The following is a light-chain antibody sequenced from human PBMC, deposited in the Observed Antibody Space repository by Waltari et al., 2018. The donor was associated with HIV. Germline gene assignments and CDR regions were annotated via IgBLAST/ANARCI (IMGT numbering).Light chain of an antibody. J-gene: IGKJ4*01. CDR2: GAS. Sequence: IVLTQSLGTLSLSPGARATLSCRASQSISSNYLAWYQQKPGQAPRPLMYGASTRATGIPDRFSGSGSGTDFTLTISRPEPEDVAVYYCQQYGSSPGTFGGGTKIQIK. CDR3: QQYGSSPGT. V-gene: IGKV3-20*01. CDR1: QSISSNY.